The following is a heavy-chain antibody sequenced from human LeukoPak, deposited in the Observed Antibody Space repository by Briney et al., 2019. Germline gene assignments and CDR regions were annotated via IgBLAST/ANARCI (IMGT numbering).Heavy chain of an antibody. CDR3: TRESITGTTDY. CDR1: GGSFSGYY. CDR2: INHSGST. J-gene: IGHJ4*02. V-gene: IGHV4-34*01. Sequence: PSETLSLTCAVYGGSFSGYYWSWIRQPPGKGLEWIGEINHSGSTNYNPSLKSRVTISVDTSKNQFSLKLSSVTAADTAVYYCTRESITGTTDYWGQGTLVTVSS. D-gene: IGHD1-7*01.